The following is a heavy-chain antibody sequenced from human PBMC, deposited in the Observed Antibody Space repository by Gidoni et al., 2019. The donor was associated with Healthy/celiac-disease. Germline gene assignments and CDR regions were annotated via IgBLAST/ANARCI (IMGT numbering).Heavy chain of an antibody. V-gene: IGHV4-38-2*01. CDR2: IYHSGST. D-gene: IGHD6-19*01. Sequence: QVQLQESGPGLVKPSETLSLTSAVSVYSLSRGYSGGGIRQPPGRGLEWIGSIYHSGSTYYNPSLKSRVTISVYTSKNQFSLKLSSATAADTAVYYCARGVAGSRYEFDYWGQGTLVTVSS. J-gene: IGHJ4*02. CDR1: VYSLSRGYS. CDR3: ARGVAGSRYEFDY.